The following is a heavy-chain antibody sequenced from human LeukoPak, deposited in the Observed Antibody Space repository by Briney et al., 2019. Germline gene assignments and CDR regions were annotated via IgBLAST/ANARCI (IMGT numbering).Heavy chain of an antibody. Sequence: SETLSLTCAVYGGSFSGYYWSWIRQPPGKGLEWIGEINHSGSTNYNPSLKSRVTISVDTSKNQFSLKLSSVTAADTAVYYCARHDYHFDYWGQGTLVTVSS. D-gene: IGHD4/OR15-4a*01. J-gene: IGHJ4*02. CDR3: ARHDYHFDY. CDR1: GGSFSGYY. CDR2: INHSGST. V-gene: IGHV4-34*01.